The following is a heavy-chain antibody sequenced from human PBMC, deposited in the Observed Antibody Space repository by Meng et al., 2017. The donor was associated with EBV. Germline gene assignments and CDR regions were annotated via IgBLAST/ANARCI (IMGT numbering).Heavy chain of an antibody. D-gene: IGHD3-10*01. Sequence: QVQLQQWGAXLLMPXXXLFLTCAVYGGSFCGYYWGWIRQPPGKGLEWIGEINHSGSTNYNPSLKSRVTISVDTSKNQFSLKLSSVTAADTAVYYCARGSYGSGSYFDYWGQGTLVTVSS. CDR1: GGSFCGYY. CDR3: ARGSYGSGSYFDY. J-gene: IGHJ4*02. CDR2: INHSGST. V-gene: IGHV4-34*01.